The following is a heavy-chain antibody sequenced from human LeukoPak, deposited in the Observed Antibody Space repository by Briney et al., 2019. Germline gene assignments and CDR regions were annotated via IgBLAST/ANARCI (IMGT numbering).Heavy chain of an antibody. CDR2: ISGNGGST. J-gene: IGHJ4*02. CDR3: ARGPVVPSATYFFDY. Sequence: TGGYLSLSCAASGFTFSTYAMTRVRQAPGKGLEGVSAISGNGGSTYSADSVKGRFTISRDNSKNTLYLQMNSLTAEDTAVYYCARGPVVPSATYFFDYWGQGTLVVVSS. V-gene: IGHV3-23*01. D-gene: IGHD2-2*01. CDR1: GFTFSTYA.